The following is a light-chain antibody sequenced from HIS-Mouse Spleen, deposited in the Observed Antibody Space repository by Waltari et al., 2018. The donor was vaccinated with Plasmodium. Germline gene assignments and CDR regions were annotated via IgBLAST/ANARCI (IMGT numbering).Light chain of an antibody. CDR1: QLGYKY. J-gene: IGLJ2*01. CDR2: QDS. V-gene: IGLV3-1*01. CDR3: QAWDSSTVV. Sequence: SYELTQPPSVSVSPGQTASITCSGDQLGYKYACWYQQKPGQSPVLVIYQDSKRPSGIPKRFSGSNSGNTATLTISGTQAMDEADYYCQAWDSSTVVFGGGTKLTVL.